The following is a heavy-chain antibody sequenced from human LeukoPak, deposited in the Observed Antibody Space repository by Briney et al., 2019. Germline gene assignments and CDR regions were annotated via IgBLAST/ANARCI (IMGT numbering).Heavy chain of an antibody. CDR2: ISSSSSTI. Sequence: GGPLRLSCAASGFTFSSYSMNWVRQAPGKGLEWVSYISSSSSTIYYADSVKGRFTISRDNAKNSLYLQMNSLRAEDTAVYYCARSPRCGYYYPNAFDIWGQGTMVTVSS. J-gene: IGHJ3*02. CDR1: GFTFSSYS. D-gene: IGHD3-22*01. CDR3: ARSPRCGYYYPNAFDI. V-gene: IGHV3-48*01.